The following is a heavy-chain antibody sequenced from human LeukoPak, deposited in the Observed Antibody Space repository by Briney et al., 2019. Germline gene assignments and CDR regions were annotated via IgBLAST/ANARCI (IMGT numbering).Heavy chain of an antibody. V-gene: IGHV3-66*01. CDR3: ARGFVQTGYSSSSYVH. D-gene: IGHD6-13*01. Sequence: GGSLRLSCAASGFTVSSNYMSWVRQAPGKGLEWVSVMFASGSTYYADSVKGRFTFSRDIFRNTLYLQLNSLRVEDTALYYCARGFVQTGYSSSSYVHWGQGTLVTVSS. CDR1: GFTVSSNY. CDR2: MFASGST. J-gene: IGHJ4*02.